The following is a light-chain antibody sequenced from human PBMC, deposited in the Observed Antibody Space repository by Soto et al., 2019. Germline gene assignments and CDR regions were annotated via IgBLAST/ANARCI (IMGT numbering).Light chain of an antibody. J-gene: IGKJ1*01. CDR3: QQYSSPPRT. Sequence: DIVMTQSPDSLAVSLGERVTINCKSSQSLLYRSNNKNYLAWYQQKPGQPPKLLIYWASTRQSGVPDRFSGSGSGTDFTLTISSLQTEDVAVYYCQQYSSPPRTFGQGTKVDIK. V-gene: IGKV4-1*01. CDR1: QSLLYRSNNKNY. CDR2: WAS.